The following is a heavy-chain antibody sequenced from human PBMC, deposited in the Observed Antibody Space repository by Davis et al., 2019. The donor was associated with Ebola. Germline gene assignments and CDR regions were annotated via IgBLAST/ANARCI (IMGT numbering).Heavy chain of an antibody. CDR1: GFTFSRYG. CDR2: ISSSSSYI. Sequence: GESLKISCEASGFTFSRYGMHWVRQAPGKGLEWVSSISSSSSYIYYADSVKGRFTISRDNAKNSLYLQMNSLRAEDTAVYYCARDHDWAFDYWGQGTLVTVSS. J-gene: IGHJ4*02. D-gene: IGHD3-9*01. CDR3: ARDHDWAFDY. V-gene: IGHV3-21*01.